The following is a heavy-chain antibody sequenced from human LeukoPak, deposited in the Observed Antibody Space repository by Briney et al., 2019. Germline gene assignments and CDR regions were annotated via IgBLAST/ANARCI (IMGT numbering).Heavy chain of an antibody. Sequence: GESLKISCKGAGYNFTTYWIGCVRQMSGKGLEWMGIIYPGDSDTRYSPSFQGQVTISADKSISTAYLQWSSLKASDTAMYYCARFPTDSIRLFDYWGQGTLVTVSS. CDR2: IYPGDSDT. CDR1: GYNFTTYW. CDR3: ARFPTDSIRLFDY. J-gene: IGHJ4*02. D-gene: IGHD3-22*01. V-gene: IGHV5-51*01.